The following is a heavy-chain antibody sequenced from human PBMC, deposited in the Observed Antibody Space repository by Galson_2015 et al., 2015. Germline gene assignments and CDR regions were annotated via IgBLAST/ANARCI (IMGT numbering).Heavy chain of an antibody. CDR1: GFSLSTSGVG. CDR2: IYWDDDK. V-gene: IGHV2-5*02. D-gene: IGHD2-8*01. Sequence: PALVKPTQTLTLTCTFSGFSLSTSGVGVGWIRQPPGKALEWLALIYWDDDKRYSPSLKSRLTITKDTSKNQVVLTMTNMDPVDTATYYCAHSCTNGVCYSSGYDWWDYWGQGTLVTVSS. CDR3: AHSCTNGVCYSSGYDWWDY. J-gene: IGHJ4*02.